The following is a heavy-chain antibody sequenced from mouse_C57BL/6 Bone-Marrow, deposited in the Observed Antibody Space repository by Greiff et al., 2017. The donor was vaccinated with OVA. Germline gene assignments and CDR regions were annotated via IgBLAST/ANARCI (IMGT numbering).Heavy chain of an antibody. CDR2: ISYDGSN. D-gene: IGHD2-1*01. V-gene: IGHV3-6*01. Sequence: VQLQQSGPGLVKPSQSLSLTCSVTGYSITSGYYWNWIRQSPGNKLEWRGYISYDGSNNYNPSLKNRISITRDTSKNQFFLKLNSVTTEDTATYYCAREEGSTTYAMDYWGQGTSVTVSS. CDR3: AREEGSTTYAMDY. CDR1: GYSITSGYY. J-gene: IGHJ4*01.